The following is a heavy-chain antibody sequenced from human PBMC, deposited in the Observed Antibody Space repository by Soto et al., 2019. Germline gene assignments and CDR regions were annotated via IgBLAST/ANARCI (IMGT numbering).Heavy chain of an antibody. Sequence: QVHLQESGPGLVEPSQTLSLTCTVSGDSISSGDYYWSWIRQSPDKGLEWIGYTYHSGRTYYKPSLTSRVTISADTSKNQFSLKLSSVTAADTAVYYCARRHYYDSSGYADALDIWGQGTSVTVSS. V-gene: IGHV4-30-4*01. CDR1: GDSISSGDYY. CDR2: TYHSGRT. J-gene: IGHJ3*02. CDR3: ARRHYYDSSGYADALDI. D-gene: IGHD3-22*01.